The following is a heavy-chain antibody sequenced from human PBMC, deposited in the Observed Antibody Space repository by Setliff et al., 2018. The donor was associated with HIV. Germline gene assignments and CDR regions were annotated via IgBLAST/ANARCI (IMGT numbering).Heavy chain of an antibody. CDR1: GASITSSY. V-gene: IGHV4-59*08. J-gene: IGHJ4*02. CDR2: IYYSGDS. CDR3: ARFARDPTD. Sequence: PSETLSLTCTVSGASITSSYWTWIRQSPGRGLEYLGYIYYSGDSNYSPSLKSGLSMSLDASTSQFSLRLNSLTAADTAMYYCARFARDPTDWGRGILVTVSS.